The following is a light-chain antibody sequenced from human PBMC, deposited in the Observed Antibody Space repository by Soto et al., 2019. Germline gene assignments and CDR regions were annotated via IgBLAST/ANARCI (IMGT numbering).Light chain of an antibody. CDR3: SSYTSSSNDV. V-gene: IGLV2-14*01. CDR2: EVS. CDR1: SSDVGDYDY. J-gene: IGLJ1*01. Sequence: QSVLTQPASVSGSPGQSITISCTGTSSDVGDYDYVSWYQQHPGKAPKLMIYEVSNRPSGVSNRFSGSKSGNTASLTISGLQAEDEADYYCSSYTSSSNDVFGTGTKLTVL.